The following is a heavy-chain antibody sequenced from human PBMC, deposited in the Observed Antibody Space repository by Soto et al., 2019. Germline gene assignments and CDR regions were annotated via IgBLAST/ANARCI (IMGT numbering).Heavy chain of an antibody. CDR1: GYTFTGYD. CDR3: ARGDRGYSSSWYGNY. D-gene: IGHD6-13*01. V-gene: IGHV1-8*01. J-gene: IGHJ4*02. CDR2: MNPNSGNT. Sequence: ASVKVSCKASGYTFTGYDINWVRQATGQGLEWMGWMNPNSGNTGYAQKFQGRVTMTRNTSISTAYMELSSLRSEDTAVYAGARGDRGYSSSWYGNYWGQGTLVTVSS.